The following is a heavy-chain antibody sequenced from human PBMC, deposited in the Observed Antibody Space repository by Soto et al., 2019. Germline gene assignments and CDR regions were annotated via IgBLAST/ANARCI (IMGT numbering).Heavy chain of an antibody. D-gene: IGHD3-22*01. Sequence: QVQLQESGPGLVKPSQTLSLTCTVSGGSISSGGYYWSWIRQHPGKGLEWIGYIYYSGSTYYNPSRKXXVXTXXDTSKNQLSLKLSSVTAADTAVYYCGAYYYDSPDYWGQGTLVTVSS. CDR2: IYYSGST. CDR3: GAYYYDSPDY. V-gene: IGHV4-31*01. CDR1: GGSISSGGYY. J-gene: IGHJ4*02.